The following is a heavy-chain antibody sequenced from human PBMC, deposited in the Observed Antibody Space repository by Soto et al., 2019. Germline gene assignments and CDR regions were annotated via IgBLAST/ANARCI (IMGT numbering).Heavy chain of an antibody. CDR2: IWHSGST. D-gene: IGHD1-26*01. CDR1: AYSISGGYY. J-gene: IGHJ4*02. Sequence: KTSETLSLTCAVSAYSISGGYYWGWIRQPPGKGLEWIGSIWHSGSTYYNPSLKSRVTISVDTSKNQFSLKLGSVTAADTAVYYCARRIVGTSYLDYFESWGLGTLVTVSS. V-gene: IGHV4-38-2*01. CDR3: ARRIVGTSYLDYFES.